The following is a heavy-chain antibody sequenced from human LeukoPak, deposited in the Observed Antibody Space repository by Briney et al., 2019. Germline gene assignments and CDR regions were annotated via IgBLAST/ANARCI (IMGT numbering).Heavy chain of an antibody. V-gene: IGHV4-31*03. J-gene: IGHJ4*02. CDR3: ARVIAAAGTDY. CDR2: IYYSGNT. CDR1: GGSVSSGGYY. D-gene: IGHD6-13*01. Sequence: TVPLICTVSGGSVSSGGYYWSWIRQHPGKGLEWIGYIYYSGNTYYNPALKSRVTISVDTSKNQFSLKLSSVTAADTAVYYCARVIAAAGTDYWGQGTLVTVSS.